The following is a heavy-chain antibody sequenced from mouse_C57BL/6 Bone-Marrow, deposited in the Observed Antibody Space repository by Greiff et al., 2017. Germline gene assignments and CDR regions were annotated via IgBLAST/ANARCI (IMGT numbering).Heavy chain of an antibody. D-gene: IGHD2-1*01. J-gene: IGHJ2*01. V-gene: IGHV5-4*01. Sequence: EVQVVESGGGLVKPGGSLKLSCAASGFTFSSYAMSWVRQTPEKRLEWVATISDGGSYTDYPDNVKGRFTISRDNAKNNLYLQMSHLKSEDTAMYYCARDHYGNYGYWGQGTTLTVSS. CDR1: GFTFSSYA. CDR3: ARDHYGNYGY. CDR2: ISDGGSYT.